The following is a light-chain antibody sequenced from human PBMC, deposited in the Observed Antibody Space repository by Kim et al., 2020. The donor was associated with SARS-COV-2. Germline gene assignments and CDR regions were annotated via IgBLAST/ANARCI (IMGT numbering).Light chain of an antibody. CDR2: DAS. CDR3: QQYNSNSGT. Sequence: ASVEDIVTISYQTSQTSSRWLAWYQQKPENAPNLLIDDASNLESGVPSRFSGGGSGTEFTLTISSLQPDDLTTYYCQQYNSNSGTFGQGTKVDIK. J-gene: IGKJ1*01. CDR1: QTSSRW. V-gene: IGKV1-5*01.